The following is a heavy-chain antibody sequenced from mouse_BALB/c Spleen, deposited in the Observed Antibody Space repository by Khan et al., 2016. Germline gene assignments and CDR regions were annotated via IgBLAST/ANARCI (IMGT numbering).Heavy chain of an antibody. V-gene: IGHV1-7*01. CDR3: ARVIARATGGDFEY. D-gene: IGHD3-1*01. J-gene: IGHJ2*01. CDR1: GYTFTSYW. Sequence: QVQLQQPGAELAKPGASVKMSCKASGYTFTSYWMHWVKQRPGQGLEWIGYINPSTGYTEYNQKFKDQATLTADNSSSTAYMQLSSLTSEDSAVYYCARVIARATGGDFEYWCQGTTLTVAS. CDR2: INPSTGYT.